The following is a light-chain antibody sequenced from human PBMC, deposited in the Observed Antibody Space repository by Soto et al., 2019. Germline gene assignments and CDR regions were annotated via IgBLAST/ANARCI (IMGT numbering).Light chain of an antibody. CDR1: QSVLYSSNNKNY. Sequence: DIVMTQSPDSLAVSLGERATINCKSSQSVLYSSNNKNYLAWYQQKPGQPPKLLLYGASTRESGVPGRFSGSGSGTDFSLTISSLQAEDVAVYYCQQYYSTPPMFGQGTKVEIK. CDR3: QQYYSTPPM. V-gene: IGKV4-1*01. J-gene: IGKJ1*01. CDR2: GAS.